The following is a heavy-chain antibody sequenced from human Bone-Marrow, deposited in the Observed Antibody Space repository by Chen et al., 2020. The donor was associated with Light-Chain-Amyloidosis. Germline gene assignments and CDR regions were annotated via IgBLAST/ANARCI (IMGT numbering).Heavy chain of an antibody. Sequence: EVQLEQSGPEVKKPGESLKISCKGSGYTFPNYWIGCVRQMHGKGLEWMGFIYPDDSDARYSPSFEGQVTISADKSITTAYLQWRSLKASDTAMYYCARRRDGYNFDYWGQGTLVTVSS. D-gene: IGHD5-12*01. CDR3: ARRRDGYNFDY. V-gene: IGHV5-51*01. CDR1: GYTFPNYW. CDR2: IYPDDSDA. J-gene: IGHJ4*02.